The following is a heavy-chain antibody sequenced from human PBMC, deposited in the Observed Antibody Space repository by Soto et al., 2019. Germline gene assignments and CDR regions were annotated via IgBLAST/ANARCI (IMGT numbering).Heavy chain of an antibody. CDR3: STNWNYRLDP. CDR1: SGPISSGNW. J-gene: IGHJ5*02. CDR2: IHHSGST. Sequence: SETLSLTCAVSSGPISSGNWWSWVRQPPGKGLEWIGEIHHSGSTNYNPSLKSRVTISVDESKNQFSLKVSSVTDADTAVYYCSTNWNYRLDPWGQGTLVTVSS. V-gene: IGHV4-4*02. D-gene: IGHD1-7*01.